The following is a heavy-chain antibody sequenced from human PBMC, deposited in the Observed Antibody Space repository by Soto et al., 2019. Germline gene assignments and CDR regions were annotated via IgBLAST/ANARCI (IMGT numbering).Heavy chain of an antibody. Sequence: EVQLVDSGGGLVQPGGSLKLSCATSGFTFSASAMHWVRQASGKGLEWVGVIRHKAGSYTTTGAPSLEGRFTFSRDDSKNTAYLHMNSLKIEDTAMYYCVIRGQRNSEAFDVWGQGTTVTVSS. J-gene: IGHJ3*01. CDR1: GFTFSASA. D-gene: IGHD3-10*01. V-gene: IGHV3-73*01. CDR2: IRHKAGSYTT. CDR3: VIRGQRNSEAFDV.